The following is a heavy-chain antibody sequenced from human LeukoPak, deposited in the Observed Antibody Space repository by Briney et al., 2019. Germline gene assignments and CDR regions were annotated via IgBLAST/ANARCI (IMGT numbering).Heavy chain of an antibody. Sequence: PSETLSLTCTVSGGSISSHYWSWIRQPPGKGLEWIGYIYYSGSTNYNPSLKSRVTISVDTSKNQFSLKLSSVTAADTAVYYCARDPTTVTKGLDIWGQGTMVTVSS. V-gene: IGHV4-59*11. CDR2: IYYSGST. CDR1: GGSISSHY. CDR3: ARDPTTVTKGLDI. D-gene: IGHD4-17*01. J-gene: IGHJ3*02.